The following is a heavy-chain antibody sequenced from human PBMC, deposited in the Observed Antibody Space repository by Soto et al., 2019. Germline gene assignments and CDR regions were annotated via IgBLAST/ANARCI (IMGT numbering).Heavy chain of an antibody. Sequence: QVQLQESGPGLVKPSGTLSLTCAVSGGSISSSNWWSWVRQPPGKGLEWIGEIYHSGSTNYNPSHQSRATISVDRSKNQFSLKRSSVPAADTAVYYCARDPGVGATTWGQGTLVTVSS. D-gene: IGHD1-26*01. CDR2: IYHSGST. CDR3: ARDPGVGATT. CDR1: GGSISSSNW. V-gene: IGHV4-4*02. J-gene: IGHJ4*02.